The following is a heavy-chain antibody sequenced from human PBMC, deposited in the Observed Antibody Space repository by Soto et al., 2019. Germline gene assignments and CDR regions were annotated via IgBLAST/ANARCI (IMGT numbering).Heavy chain of an antibody. CDR3: ARDAVTTADYFDY. J-gene: IGHJ4*02. V-gene: IGHV1-3*01. D-gene: IGHD4-4*01. CDR2: INAGNGNT. CDR1: GYTFTSYA. Sequence: ASVKVSCKASGYTFTSYAMHWVRQAPGQRLEWMGWINAGNGNTKYSQKFQGRVTITRDTSASTAYMELSSLRSEDTAVYYCARDAVTTADYFDYWGQGTLVTVSS.